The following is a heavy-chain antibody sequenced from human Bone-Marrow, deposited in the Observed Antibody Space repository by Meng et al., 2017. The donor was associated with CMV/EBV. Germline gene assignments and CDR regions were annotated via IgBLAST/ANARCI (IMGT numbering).Heavy chain of an antibody. CDR1: GFTFSSYG. CDR2: IWYDGSNK. Sequence: GESLKISCAASGFTFSSYGMHWVRQAPGKGLEWVAVIWYDGSNKYYADSVKGRFTISRDNSKNTLYLQMNSLRAEDTAVYYCAKMIVDSYYYGMDVWRQGTTVTVSS. V-gene: IGHV3-33*06. CDR3: AKMIVDSYYYGMDV. J-gene: IGHJ6*02. D-gene: IGHD3-22*01.